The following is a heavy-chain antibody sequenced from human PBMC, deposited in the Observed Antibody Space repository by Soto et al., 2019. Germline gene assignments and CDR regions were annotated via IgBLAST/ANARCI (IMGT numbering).Heavy chain of an antibody. D-gene: IGHD2-21*02. V-gene: IGHV1-46*01. CDR1: GYTFTSYY. J-gene: IGHJ5*02. CDR3: ARDVTAVNWFDP. CDR2: INPSGGST. Sequence: ASVKVSCKASGYTFTSYYMHWVRQAPGQGLEWMGIINPSGGSTSYAQKFQGRVTMTRDTSMSTVYMELSSLRSEDTAVYYCARDVTAVNWFDPWGQGTLVTVSS.